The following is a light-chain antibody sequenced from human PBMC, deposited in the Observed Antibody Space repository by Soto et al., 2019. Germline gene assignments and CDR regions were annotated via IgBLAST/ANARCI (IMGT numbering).Light chain of an antibody. CDR2: EGS. J-gene: IGLJ2*01. V-gene: IGLV2-23*01. CDR1: SSDVGSYNL. Sequence: QSALTQPASVSGSPGQSITISCTGTSSDVGSYNLVSWYQQHPGKAPKLMIYEGSKRPSGVSNRFSGSKSGNTASLTISGLQGQDEDDYACCSYACNSTPHVVFGGGTKLTVL. CDR3: CSYACNSTPHVV.